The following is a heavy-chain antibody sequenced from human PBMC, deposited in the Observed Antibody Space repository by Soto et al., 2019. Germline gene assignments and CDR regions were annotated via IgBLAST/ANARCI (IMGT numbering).Heavy chain of an antibody. D-gene: IGHD4-17*01. CDR2: TIPMFNIA. CDR1: GCAFSRNA. J-gene: IGHJ6*02. Sequence: GASVKVSGKASGCAFSRNAISCVRLAPGQVLEWMGGTIPMFNIAKNAQKFQGRVTITADESRNTAYMELSSLRSEDTAVYYCARGRELDDDDYPDYGMDVWGQGTTVTVSS. V-gene: IGHV1-69*13. CDR3: ARGRELDDDDYPDYGMDV.